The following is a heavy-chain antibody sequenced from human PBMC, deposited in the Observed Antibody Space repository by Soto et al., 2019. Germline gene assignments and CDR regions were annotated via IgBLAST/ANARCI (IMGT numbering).Heavy chain of an antibody. CDR1: GFTFSSYA. D-gene: IGHD3-10*01. J-gene: IGHJ3*02. CDR3: AKPKMVRGVKSPLDAFDI. Sequence: SLRLSGAASGFTFSSYAMSWVRQAPGKGLEWVSAISGSGGSTYYADSVKGRFTISRDNSKNTLYLQMNSLRAEDTAVYYCAKPKMVRGVKSPLDAFDIWGQGTMVTVSS. V-gene: IGHV3-23*01. CDR2: ISGSGGST.